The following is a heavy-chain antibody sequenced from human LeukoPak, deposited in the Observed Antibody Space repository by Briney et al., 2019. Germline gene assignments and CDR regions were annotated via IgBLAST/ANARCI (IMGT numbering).Heavy chain of an antibody. CDR3: ARVIERDYDSSGFSP. D-gene: IGHD3-22*01. CDR2: IYTSGST. CDR1: GGSISSGSYY. Sequence: PSETLSLTCTVSGGSISSGSYYWSWIRQPAGKGLEWIGRIYTSGSTNYNPSLKSRVTISVDTSKNHFSLKLSSVTAADTAVYYCARVIERDYDSSGFSPWGQGTLVTVSS. J-gene: IGHJ5*02. V-gene: IGHV4-61*02.